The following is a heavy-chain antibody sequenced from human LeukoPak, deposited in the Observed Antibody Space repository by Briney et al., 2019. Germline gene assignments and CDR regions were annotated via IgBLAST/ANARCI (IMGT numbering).Heavy chain of an antibody. V-gene: IGHV4-34*01. CDR3: ARDYHLDY. J-gene: IGHJ4*02. CDR2: INHSGSA. CDR1: GGSFSGYY. Sequence: SETLSFTCAVYGGSFSGYYWSWIRQPPGKGLEWIGEINHSGSANYNPSLKSRVTISVDTSKNQFSLKLSSVTAADTAVYYCARDYHLDYWGQGTLVTVSS. D-gene: IGHD3-3*01.